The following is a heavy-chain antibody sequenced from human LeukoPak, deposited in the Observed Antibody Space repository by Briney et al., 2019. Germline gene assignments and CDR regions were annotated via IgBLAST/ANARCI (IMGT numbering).Heavy chain of an antibody. CDR1: GGTFSSYA. D-gene: IGHD3-9*01. CDR3: ARESGYDILTGYLDY. CDR2: IIPIFGTA. V-gene: IGHV1-69*01. Sequence: SVKVSCKASGGTFSSYAISWVRQAPGQGLEWMGGIIPIFGTANYAQKFQGRVTITADESTSTAYMEPSSLRSEDTAVYYCARESGYDILTGYLDYWGQGTLVTVSS. J-gene: IGHJ4*02.